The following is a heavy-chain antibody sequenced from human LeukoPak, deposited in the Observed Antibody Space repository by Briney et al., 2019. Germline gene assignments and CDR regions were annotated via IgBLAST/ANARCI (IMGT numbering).Heavy chain of an antibody. V-gene: IGHV4-34*01. CDR3: ARASGVRAFDI. CDR2: INHSGST. D-gene: IGHD6-6*01. Sequence: PSETLSLTCAVYGGSFSGYYWSWIRQPPGEGLEWIGEINHSGSTNYNPSLKSRVTISVDTSKNQFSLKLSSVTAADTAVYYCARASGVRAFDIWGQGTMVTVSS. CDR1: GGSFSGYY. J-gene: IGHJ3*02.